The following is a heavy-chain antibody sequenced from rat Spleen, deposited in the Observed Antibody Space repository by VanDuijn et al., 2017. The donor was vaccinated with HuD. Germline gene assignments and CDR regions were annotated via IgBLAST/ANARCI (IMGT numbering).Heavy chain of an antibody. J-gene: IGHJ2*01. CDR1: GFTFSSFP. CDR2: ISSGDSSCHSST. D-gene: IGHD1-12*02. CDR3: TRDADDSSLFDY. Sequence: EVQLVESGGGLVQPGRSLKLSCAASGFTFSSFPMAWVRQAPKKGLEWVASISSGDSSCHSSTYYRDSVKGRFTISRDNAQSTLSLQMDSLRSEDTATYYCTRDADDSSLFDYWGQGLMVTVSS. V-gene: IGHV5-46*01.